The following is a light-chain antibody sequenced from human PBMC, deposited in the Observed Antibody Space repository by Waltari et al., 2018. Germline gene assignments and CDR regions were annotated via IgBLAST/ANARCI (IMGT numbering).Light chain of an antibody. J-gene: IGKJ1*01. Sequence: DIQMTQSPSSLSASVGDTVTITCRASQSISSWLDWYQQKLGKAPNLLIYKAASLHSGVPSSFSGSGSGTEFTLTISNLQPEDFATYCCLQYDSSPCTFCQGTKVEIK. CDR3: LQYDSSPCT. CDR1: QSISSW. CDR2: KAA. V-gene: IGKV1-12*01.